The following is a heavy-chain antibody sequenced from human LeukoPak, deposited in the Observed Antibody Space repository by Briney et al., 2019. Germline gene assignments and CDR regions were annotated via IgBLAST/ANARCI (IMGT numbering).Heavy chain of an antibody. CDR2: INHSGST. J-gene: IGHJ4*02. CDR3: AYTDSSGRLE. Sequence: SETLSLTCAVYGGSFSGYYWSWIRQPLGKGLEWIGEINHSGSTNYNPSLKSRVTISVDTSKNQFSLKLSSVTAADTAVYYCAYTDSSGRLERGQGTLVAVSS. V-gene: IGHV4-34*01. D-gene: IGHD6-19*01. CDR1: GGSFSGYY.